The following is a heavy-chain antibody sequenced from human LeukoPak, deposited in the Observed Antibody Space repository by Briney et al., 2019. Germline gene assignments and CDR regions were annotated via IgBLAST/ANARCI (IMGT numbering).Heavy chain of an antibody. CDR3: AIAAITVAGTRYFLH. Sequence: ASVKVSCKPSGYTFTVNYLHWVRQAPGQGLEWMGWIGAYNGNTNYAQNLQGRVTLTTDTSTATAYMELRSLTSDDTAVYHCAIAAITVAGTRYFLHWGQGTLVTVSS. CDR2: IGAYNGNT. V-gene: IGHV1-18*04. D-gene: IGHD6-19*01. J-gene: IGHJ1*01. CDR1: GYTFTVNY.